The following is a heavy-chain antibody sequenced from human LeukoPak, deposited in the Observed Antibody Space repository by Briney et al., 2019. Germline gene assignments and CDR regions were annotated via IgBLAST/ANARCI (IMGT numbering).Heavy chain of an antibody. V-gene: IGHV3-33*08. CDR2: IWYDGSNK. CDR1: GFTFDDYA. CDR3: ARENYYDSSGYPPPLDY. Sequence: GRSLRLSCAASGFTFDDYAMHWVRQAPGKGLEWVAVIWYDGSNKYYADSVKGRFTISRDNSKNTLYLQMNSLRAEDTAVYYCARENYYDSSGYPPPLDYWGQGTLVTVSS. J-gene: IGHJ4*02. D-gene: IGHD3-22*01.